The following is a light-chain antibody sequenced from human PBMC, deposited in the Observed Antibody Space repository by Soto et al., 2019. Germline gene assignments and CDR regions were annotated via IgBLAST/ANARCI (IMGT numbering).Light chain of an antibody. CDR3: QHYDNLPPFP. V-gene: IGKV1-33*01. J-gene: IGKJ3*01. CDR1: QDIRKY. CDR2: GAS. Sequence: DIQMTQSPSSLSASVGDRVTITCQASQDIRKYLNWYQQKPGRAPKLLIYGASNLETGVPSRFSGSGYGTDFTVTLSSLQPEDIATYFCQHYDNLPPFPFGPGTKVAIK.